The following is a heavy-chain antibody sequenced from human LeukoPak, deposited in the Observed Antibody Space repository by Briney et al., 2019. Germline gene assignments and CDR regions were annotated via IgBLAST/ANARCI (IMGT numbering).Heavy chain of an antibody. CDR1: GGSISSSSYY. D-gene: IGHD3-10*01. J-gene: IGHJ6*02. CDR2: IYYSGST. CDR3: ARSGWFGGYGMDV. V-gene: IGHV4-39*07. Sequence: SETLSLTCTVSGGSISSSSYYRGWIRQPPGKGLEWIGSIYYSGSTYYNPSLKSRVTISVDTSKNQFSLKLSSVTAADTAVYYCARSGWFGGYGMDVWGQGTTVTVSS.